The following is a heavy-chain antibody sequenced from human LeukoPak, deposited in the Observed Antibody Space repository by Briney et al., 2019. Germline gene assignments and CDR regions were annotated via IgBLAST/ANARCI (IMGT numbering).Heavy chain of an antibody. CDR3: ARGEAWIQLWLHYMDV. D-gene: IGHD5-18*01. J-gene: IGHJ6*03. CDR1: GYTFTSYG. V-gene: IGHV7-4-1*02. CDR2: ININNGKS. Sequence: ASVKVSCKASGYTFTSYGISWVRQAPGQGLEWMGWININNGKSTYAQDFTGRFVFSLDTSVSTAYLQISSLKAEDTAVYYCARGEAWIQLWLHYMDVWGKGTTVTVSS.